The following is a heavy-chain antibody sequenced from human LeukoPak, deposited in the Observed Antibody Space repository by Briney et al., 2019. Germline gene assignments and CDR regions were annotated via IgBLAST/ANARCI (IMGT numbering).Heavy chain of an antibody. Sequence: SVKVSCKASGGTFSSYAISWVRQAPGQGLEWMGGIIPIFGTANYAQKFQGRVTITADESTSTAYMELSSLRSEDTAVYYCARCGGDCHYYYYGMDVWGQGTTVTVSS. V-gene: IGHV1-69*13. CDR2: IIPIFGTA. CDR3: ARCGGDCHYYYYGMDV. J-gene: IGHJ6*02. CDR1: GGTFSSYA. D-gene: IGHD2-21*02.